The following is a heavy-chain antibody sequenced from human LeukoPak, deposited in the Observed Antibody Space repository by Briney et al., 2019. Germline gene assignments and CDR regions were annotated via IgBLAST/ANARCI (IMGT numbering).Heavy chain of an antibody. CDR2: MNPNSGNT. CDR1: GYTFTSYD. CDR3: ASGDVTVTNNFDY. V-gene: IGHV1-8*01. D-gene: IGHD4-17*01. J-gene: IGHJ4*02. Sequence: GASVKVSCKASGYTFTSYDINWVRQATGQGLEWMGWMNPNSGNTGYVQKFQGRVTMTRNTSISTAYMELSSLRSEDTAVYYCASGDVTVTNNFDYWGQGTLVTVSS.